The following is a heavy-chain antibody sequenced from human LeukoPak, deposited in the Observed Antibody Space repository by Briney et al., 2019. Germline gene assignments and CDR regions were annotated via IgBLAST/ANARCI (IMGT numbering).Heavy chain of an antibody. CDR2: ISGSGSST. CDR1: GFTFSSYA. Sequence: GGSLRLSCAASGFTFSSYAMTWVRQAPGKGLEWVTAISGSGSSTYYADSVKGRFTISRDNSKNTLCLQMNSLRAEDTAVYYRAKGDSSTVHLLTGHWGQGTLVTVSS. D-gene: IGHD3-9*01. V-gene: IGHV3-23*01. CDR3: AKGDSSTVHLLTGH. J-gene: IGHJ4*02.